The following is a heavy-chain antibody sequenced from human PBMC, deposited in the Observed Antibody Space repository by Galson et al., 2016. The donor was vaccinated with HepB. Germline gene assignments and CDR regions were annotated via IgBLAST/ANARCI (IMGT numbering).Heavy chain of an antibody. CDR1: GPNFDDYG. V-gene: IGHV3-20*04. CDR2: IIWSGDKT. Sequence: SLRLSCAASGPNFDDYGMSWVHQVPGKGLEWVSGIIWSGDKTAYADSVKGRFTISRDNAKNSLYLQMNSLRPEDTASCYCARDRGMYYYYGMDVWGKGTTVIVSS. D-gene: IGHD3-10*01. CDR3: ARDRGMYYYYGMDV. J-gene: IGHJ6*04.